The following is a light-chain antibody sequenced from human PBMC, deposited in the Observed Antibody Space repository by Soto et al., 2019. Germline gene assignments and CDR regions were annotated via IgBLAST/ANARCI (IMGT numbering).Light chain of an antibody. V-gene: IGKV3-11*01. CDR1: QSFRGL. Sequence: EVVLTQSPVTLSLSPGERATLSCRASQSFRGLLAWYQQKPGQAPRLLIYDASNRATGIPGRFSGSGSGTDFTLTISSLEPEDFAVYYCQQRSEWPITFGQGTRLEIK. CDR3: QQRSEWPIT. CDR2: DAS. J-gene: IGKJ5*01.